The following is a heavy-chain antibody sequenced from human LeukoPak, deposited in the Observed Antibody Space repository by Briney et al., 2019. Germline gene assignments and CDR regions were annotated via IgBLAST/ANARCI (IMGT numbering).Heavy chain of an antibody. CDR1: GGSFSGYS. J-gene: IGHJ4*02. V-gene: IGHV4-34*01. Sequence: KPSETLSLTCAVYGGSFSGYSWSWIRQPPGKGLEWIGEITHSGNTNYSPSLKSRVTISVGTSKTQFSLKLSSVTAADTAMYYCARGPEWDLPDYFDFWGQGTLVTVSS. CDR2: ITHSGNT. CDR3: ARGPEWDLPDYFDF. D-gene: IGHD1-26*01.